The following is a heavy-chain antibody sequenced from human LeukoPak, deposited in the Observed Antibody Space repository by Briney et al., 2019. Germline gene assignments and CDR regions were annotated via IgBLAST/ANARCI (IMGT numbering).Heavy chain of an antibody. Sequence: GASVKVSCKACGYTFTGYYMHWVRQAPGQGLESMGWINPNSGGTNYAQKFQGRVTMTRDTSISTAYMELSRLRSDDTAVYYCARTHPRYYYDSSPQNWFDPWGQGTLVTVSS. CDR3: ARTHPRYYYDSSPQNWFDP. CDR1: GYTFTGYY. D-gene: IGHD3-22*01. V-gene: IGHV1-2*02. J-gene: IGHJ5*02. CDR2: INPNSGGT.